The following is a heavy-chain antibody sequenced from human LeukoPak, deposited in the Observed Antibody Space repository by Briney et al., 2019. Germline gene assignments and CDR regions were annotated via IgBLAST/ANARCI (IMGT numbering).Heavy chain of an antibody. Sequence: GASVKVSCKASGYTFTSYDFNWVRQATGQRPEWMGWMSPNSGDTGYAQKFQDRVTMTRNTSISTAYMELSRLISDDTAVYYCARDLNEDSSLPDVWGQGTTVTVSS. CDR2: MSPNSGDT. CDR1: GYTFTSYD. V-gene: IGHV1-8*01. D-gene: IGHD3-22*01. J-gene: IGHJ6*02. CDR3: ARDLNEDSSLPDV.